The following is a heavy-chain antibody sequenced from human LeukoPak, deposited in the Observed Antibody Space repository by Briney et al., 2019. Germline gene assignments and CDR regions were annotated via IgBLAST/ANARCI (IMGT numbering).Heavy chain of an antibody. CDR3: ARDMVRGVIITGNDAFDI. Sequence: SETLSLTCTVSGGSISSGSYYWGWIRQPPGKGLEWIGSIYYSGSTYYNPSLKSRVTISVDTSKNQFSLKLSSVTAADTAVYYCARDMVRGVIITGNDAFDIWGQGTMVTVSS. J-gene: IGHJ3*02. CDR1: GGSISSGSYY. D-gene: IGHD3-10*01. CDR2: IYYSGST. V-gene: IGHV4-39*07.